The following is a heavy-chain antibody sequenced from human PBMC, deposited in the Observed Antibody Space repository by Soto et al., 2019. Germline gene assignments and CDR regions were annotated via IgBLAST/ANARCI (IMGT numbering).Heavy chain of an antibody. Sequence: GASVKVSCKASGYTFTSYYMHWVRQAPGQGLEWMGIINPSGGSTSYAQKFQGRVTMTRDTSTSTVYMELSSLRSEDTAVYYCAREIMVRGVIHNWFDPWGQGTLVTVSS. D-gene: IGHD3-10*01. CDR3: AREIMVRGVIHNWFDP. CDR1: GYTFTSYY. J-gene: IGHJ5*02. CDR2: INPSGGST. V-gene: IGHV1-46*03.